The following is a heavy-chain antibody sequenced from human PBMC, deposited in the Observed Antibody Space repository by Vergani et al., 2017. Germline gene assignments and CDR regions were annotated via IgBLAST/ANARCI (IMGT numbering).Heavy chain of an antibody. CDR2: INPKTGGT. J-gene: IGHJ6*02. CDR3: ARASGDSYYYYGMDV. V-gene: IGHV1-2*02. Sequence: QVQLVQSGAEVKKPGASVKVSCKASRYTFTDYYMHWVRQAPGQGLEWMGWINPKTGGTNSVQKFEGRVTLTRDTSISTAYMELSRLRSDDTAVYYCARASGDSYYYYGMDVWGQGASGTVSS. CDR1: RYTFTDYY. D-gene: IGHD4-17*01.